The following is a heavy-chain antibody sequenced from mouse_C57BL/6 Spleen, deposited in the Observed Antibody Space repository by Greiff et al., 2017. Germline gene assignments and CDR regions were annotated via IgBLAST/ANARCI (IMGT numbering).Heavy chain of an antibody. D-gene: IGHD1-1*01. CDR2: IYPGSGST. J-gene: IGHJ4*01. Sequence: QVQLQQPGAELVKPGASVKMSCKASGYTFTSYWITWVKQRPGQGLEWIGDIYPGSGSTNYNEKFKSKATLTVDTSSSTAYMQLSSLTSEDSAVYYCARLEIYYYGSSPYYYAMDYWGQGTSVTVSS. V-gene: IGHV1-55*01. CDR3: ARLEIYYYGSSPYYYAMDY. CDR1: GYTFTSYW.